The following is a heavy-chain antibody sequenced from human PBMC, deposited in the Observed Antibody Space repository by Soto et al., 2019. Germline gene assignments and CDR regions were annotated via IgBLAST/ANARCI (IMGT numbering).Heavy chain of an antibody. CDR3: ANGRLLRTDEIAEFDY. D-gene: IGHD1-26*01. CDR1: GFTFSLYG. V-gene: IGHV3-30*18. Sequence: GGSLRLSCAASGFTFSLYGMHWVRQAPGKGLEWVSGIAYDGGYKSYADSVKGRFTISRDNSKNTLYLQMNSLRAEDTAVYYCANGRLLRTDEIAEFDYWGQGTLVTVSS. CDR2: IAYDGGYK. J-gene: IGHJ4*02.